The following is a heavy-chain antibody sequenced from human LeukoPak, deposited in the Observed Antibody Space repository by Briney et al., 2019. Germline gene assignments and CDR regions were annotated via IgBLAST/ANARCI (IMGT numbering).Heavy chain of an antibody. Sequence: SETLSLTCTVSGGSISSSSYYWGWIRQPPGKGLEWIASIYYSESTYYNPSLKSRVTISVDTSKNQFSLKLSSVTAADTAVYYCARRPFSSSSGGFDYWGQGTLVTVSS. CDR1: GGSISSSSYY. CDR3: ARRPFSSSSGGFDY. D-gene: IGHD6-6*01. J-gene: IGHJ4*02. CDR2: IYYSEST. V-gene: IGHV4-39*01.